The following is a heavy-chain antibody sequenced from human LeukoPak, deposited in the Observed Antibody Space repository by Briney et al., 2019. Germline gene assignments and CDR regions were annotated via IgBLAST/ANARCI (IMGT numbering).Heavy chain of an antibody. CDR3: AMIVVVPARAFDI. J-gene: IGHJ3*02. V-gene: IGHV3-48*03. Sequence: GGSLRLSCAASGFTFSSYEMNWVRQAPGKGLEWVSYISSSGSNIYYADSVKGRFTISRDNAKNSLYLQMNSLRAEDTAVYYCAMIVVVPARAFDIWGQGTMVTVSS. D-gene: IGHD2-2*01. CDR1: GFTFSSYE. CDR2: ISSSGSNI.